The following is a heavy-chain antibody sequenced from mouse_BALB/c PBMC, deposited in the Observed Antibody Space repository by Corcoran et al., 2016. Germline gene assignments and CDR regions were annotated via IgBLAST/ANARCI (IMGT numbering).Heavy chain of an antibody. CDR1: DYSFTGYT. J-gene: IGHJ2*01. V-gene: IGHV1-18*01. D-gene: IGHD2-3*01. Sequence: EVQLQQSGPELVKPGAPMKISCKDSDYSFTGYTMNWVKQSHGKNIDWIGIINPYNGGTSYNQKFKGKATLTVDKSSSTAYMELLSLTSEDSAVYCFASIINDGYYFDSWREGTNLTVSS. CDR3: ASIINDGYYFDS. CDR2: INPYNGGT.